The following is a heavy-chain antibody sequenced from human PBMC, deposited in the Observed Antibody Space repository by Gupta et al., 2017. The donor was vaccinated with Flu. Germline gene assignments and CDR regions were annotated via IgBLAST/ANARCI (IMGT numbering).Heavy chain of an antibody. J-gene: IGHJ4*02. D-gene: IGHD3-22*01. Sequence: PAASVKVSCKASGYTFTSYYLYWVRQAPGQGLEWMGVINPGTAITSDAQKFQSSVVMTRDMSTGTAYIELCSPRSDDTAVYYCAIYLREGFYYDTNGRQPCDYWVQGALITVSA. CDR2: INPGTAIT. CDR3: AIYLREGFYYDTNGRQPCDY. V-gene: IGHV1-46*01. CDR1: GYTFTSYY.